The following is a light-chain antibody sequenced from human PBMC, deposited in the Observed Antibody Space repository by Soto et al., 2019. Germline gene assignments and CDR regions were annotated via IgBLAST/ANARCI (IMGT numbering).Light chain of an antibody. V-gene: IGLV2-14*03. CDR1: SSDVGAYNS. CDR3: SSYTSSSTYH. CDR2: DVT. J-gene: IGLJ1*01. Sequence: QSALTQPASVSGSPGQSITISCTGTSSDVGAYNSVSWYQQYPDEAPKLIIYDVTYRPSGVSNRFSGSKSDNTASLTISGLHTEDEADYYCSSYTSSSTYHFGTGTKLTVL.